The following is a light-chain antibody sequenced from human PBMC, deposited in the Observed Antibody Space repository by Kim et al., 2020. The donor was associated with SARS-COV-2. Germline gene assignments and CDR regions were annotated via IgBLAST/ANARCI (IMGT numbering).Light chain of an antibody. CDR2: GAS. CDR3: QSKGT. J-gene: IGKJ1*01. CDR1: QSISSRY. Sequence: TLSLSPGESASLSCSASQSISSRYLAWYQQNPGQAPRLLIYGASSRATGIPDRFSGSGSGTDFTLTISRLEPEDFAVYYCQSKGTFGQGTKVDIK. V-gene: IGKV3-20*01.